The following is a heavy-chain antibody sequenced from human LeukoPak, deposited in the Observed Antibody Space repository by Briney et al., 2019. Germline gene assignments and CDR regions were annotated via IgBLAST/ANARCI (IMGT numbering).Heavy chain of an antibody. D-gene: IGHD5-12*01. CDR2: MNPNSGNT. CDR3: ARGKGYSGYDGGDDYFDY. CDR1: GYTFTSYD. Sequence: ASVKVSCKASGYTFTSYDINWVRQATGQGLEWMGWMNPNSGNTGYAQKFQGRVTMTRNTSISTAYMELSSLRSEDTAVYYCARGKGYSGYDGGDDYFDYWGQGTLVTVSS. V-gene: IGHV1-8*01. J-gene: IGHJ4*02.